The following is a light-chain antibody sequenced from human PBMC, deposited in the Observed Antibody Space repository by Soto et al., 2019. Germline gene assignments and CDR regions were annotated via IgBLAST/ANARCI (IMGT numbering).Light chain of an antibody. J-gene: IGKJ1*01. Sequence: EIVLTQSPATLSLSPGEGATLSCRASQSVSSYLAWYQQKPGQAPRLLIYDAYNRATGIPARFSGSGSGTDFTVYLCSLRPEDFTVSYCLQRSNWPVAFDLGTKVEV. CDR2: DAY. V-gene: IGKV3-11*01. CDR1: QSVSSY. CDR3: LQRSNWPVA.